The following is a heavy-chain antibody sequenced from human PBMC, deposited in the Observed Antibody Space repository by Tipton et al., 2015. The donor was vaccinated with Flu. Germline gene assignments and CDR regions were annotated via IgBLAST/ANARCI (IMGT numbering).Heavy chain of an antibody. CDR3: ARQSTGSRFDY. J-gene: IGHJ4*02. V-gene: IGHV4-59*08. D-gene: IGHD1-1*01. Sequence: TLSLTCTVSRGSISSYYWSWIRQPPGKGLEWIGYIYYNGSTDYNPSLKSRVTISLDTSKNQFSLRLSSVTAADMAVYYCARQSTGSRFDYWGQGTLVTVSS. CDR2: IYYNGST. CDR1: RGSISSYY.